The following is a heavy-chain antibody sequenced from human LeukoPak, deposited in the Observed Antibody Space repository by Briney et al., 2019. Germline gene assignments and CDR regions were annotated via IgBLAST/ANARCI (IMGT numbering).Heavy chain of an antibody. J-gene: IGHJ4*02. CDR1: GFTFSNYA. V-gene: IGHV3-23*01. Sequence: GGSLRLSCAASGFTFSNYAMSWVRQAPGKGLEWVSGISVSGGTTHYADSVKGRFTISRDNSKNTLYLQMNSLRAEDTAVYYCARDTDHYFDYWGQGTLVTVSS. CDR2: ISVSGGTT. D-gene: IGHD2-8*02. CDR3: ARDTDHYFDY.